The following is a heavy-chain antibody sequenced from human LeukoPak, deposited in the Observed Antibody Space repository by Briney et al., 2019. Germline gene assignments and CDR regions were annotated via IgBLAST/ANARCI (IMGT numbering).Heavy chain of an antibody. J-gene: IGHJ4*02. CDR3: AKIPASYSSGWSNFDY. D-gene: IGHD6-19*01. V-gene: IGHV3-23*01. CDR2: ISDSGGST. Sequence: PGGSLRLSCAASGFTFSSYAMGWVRQAPGKGLEWVSGISDSGGSTYYADSVKGRFTISRDNSKNTLYLQMNSLRAEDTAIYYCAKIPASYSSGWSNFDYWGQGTLVTVSS. CDR1: GFTFSSYA.